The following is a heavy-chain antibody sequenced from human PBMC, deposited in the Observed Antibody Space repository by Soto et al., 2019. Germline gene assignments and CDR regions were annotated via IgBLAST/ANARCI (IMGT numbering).Heavy chain of an antibody. CDR2: INHSGST. J-gene: IGHJ5*02. Sequence: SETLSLTCAVYGGSFSGYYWSWIRQPPGKGLEWIGEINHSGSTNYNPSLKSRVTISVDTSKNQFSLKLSSVTAADTAVYYCARGGYGYYDSRNGFDPWGQGTLVTAPS. D-gene: IGHD3-22*01. CDR3: ARGGYGYYDSRNGFDP. CDR1: GGSFSGYY. V-gene: IGHV4-34*01.